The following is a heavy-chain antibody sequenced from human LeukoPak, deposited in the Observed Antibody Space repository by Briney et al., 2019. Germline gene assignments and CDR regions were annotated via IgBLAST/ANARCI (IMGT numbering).Heavy chain of an antibody. D-gene: IGHD4-17*01. CDR1: GFTFSSYS. CDR2: ISSSSSYI. Sequence: GGSLRLSCAASGFTFSSYSMYWVRQAQGKGLEWVSSISSSSSYIYYADSVKGRFTTSRDNAKNSLYLQMNSLRAEDTAVYYCARVADYGDLDYWGQGTLVTVSS. V-gene: IGHV3-21*01. J-gene: IGHJ4*02. CDR3: ARVADYGDLDY.